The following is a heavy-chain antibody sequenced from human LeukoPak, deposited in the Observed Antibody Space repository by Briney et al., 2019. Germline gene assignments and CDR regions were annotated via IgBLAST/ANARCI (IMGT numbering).Heavy chain of an antibody. CDR3: AKDSLEYSSSWYVRGGLLA. V-gene: IGHV3-30*18. CDR2: ISYDGSNK. J-gene: IGHJ5*02. D-gene: IGHD6-13*01. Sequence: SGGSLRLSCAASGFTFSSFAMSWVRQAPGKGLEWVAVISYDGSNKYYADSVKGRFTISRDNSKNTLYLQMNSLRAEDTAVYYCAKDSLEYSSSWYVRGGLLAWGQGTLVTVSS. CDR1: GFTFSSFA.